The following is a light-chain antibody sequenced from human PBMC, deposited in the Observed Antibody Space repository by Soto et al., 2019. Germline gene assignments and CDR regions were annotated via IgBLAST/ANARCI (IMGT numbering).Light chain of an antibody. Sequence: EIVLTQSPATLSLSPGERATLSCRASQSVSNSLAWYQQKPGQAPRLLIYDASKRATGTPARFTGSGSGTDFTLTISSLEPEDFAVYYCQQRRNWPPWTFGQGTKVEIK. CDR1: QSVSNS. V-gene: IGKV3-11*01. CDR3: QQRRNWPPWT. CDR2: DAS. J-gene: IGKJ1*01.